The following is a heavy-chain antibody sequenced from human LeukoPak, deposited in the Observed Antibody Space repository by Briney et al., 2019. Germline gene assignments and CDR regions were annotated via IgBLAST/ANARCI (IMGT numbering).Heavy chain of an antibody. D-gene: IGHD3-22*01. CDR2: IYHSGST. CDR1: GYSISSGYY. CDR3: ARHIGYYDSSGYRSGAFAI. Sequence: SETLSLTCAVSGYSISSGYYWGWIRQPPGKGLEWIGSIYHSGSTYYNPSLKSRVTISVDTSKNQFSLKMSSVTAADTAVYYCARHIGYYDSSGYRSGAFAIWGQGTMVTASS. J-gene: IGHJ3*02. V-gene: IGHV4-38-2*01.